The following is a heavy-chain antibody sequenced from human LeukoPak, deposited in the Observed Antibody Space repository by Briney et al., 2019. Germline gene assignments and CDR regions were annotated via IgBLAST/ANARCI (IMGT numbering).Heavy chain of an antibody. Sequence: SETLSLTCAVYGGSFSGYYWSWIRQPPGKGLEWIVEINHSGSTNYNPSLKSRVTISVDTSKNHSSLNLRSVTAAATAVSYCETRRGYGDYRQFDYWGQGTLVTVSS. V-gene: IGHV4-34*01. CDR2: INHSGST. CDR3: ETRRGYGDYRQFDY. CDR1: GGSFSGYY. D-gene: IGHD4-17*01. J-gene: IGHJ4*02.